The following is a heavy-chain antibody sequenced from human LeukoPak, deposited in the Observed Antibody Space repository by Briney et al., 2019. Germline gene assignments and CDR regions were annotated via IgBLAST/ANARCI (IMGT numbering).Heavy chain of an antibody. J-gene: IGHJ4*02. D-gene: IGHD6-19*01. Sequence: NYSGNPYFNPSLKSRITISVDTSKNQFSLRLTSMIAADTAIYFCAIPPPRRSSGWYPFDSWGQGTLVTVSS. V-gene: IGHV4-39*01. CDR3: AIPPPRRSSGWYPFDS. CDR2: NYSGNP.